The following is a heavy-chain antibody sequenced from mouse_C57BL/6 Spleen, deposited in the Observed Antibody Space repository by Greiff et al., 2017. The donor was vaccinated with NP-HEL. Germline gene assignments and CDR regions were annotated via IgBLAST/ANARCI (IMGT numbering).Heavy chain of an antibody. D-gene: IGHD1-1*01. CDR3: TRGYYGSSPYYYAMDY. Sequence: VQLQQSGAELVRPGASVKLSCTASGFNIKDYYMHWVKQRPEQGLEWIGRIDPEDGDTEYAPKFQGKATMTADTSSNTAYLQLSSLTSEDTAVYYCTRGYYGSSPYYYAMDYWGQGTSVTVSS. V-gene: IGHV14-1*01. J-gene: IGHJ4*01. CDR1: GFNIKDYY. CDR2: IDPEDGDT.